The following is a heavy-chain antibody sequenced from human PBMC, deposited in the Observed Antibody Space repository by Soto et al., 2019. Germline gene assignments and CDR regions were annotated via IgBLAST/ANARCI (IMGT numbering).Heavy chain of an antibody. D-gene: IGHD3-16*01. CDR3: ARPTRFPGD. Sequence: PGGSLRLSCVASGFTFKDYYMTWFRQAPGEGLEFVSYISGSGSDPTHADSVKGRFTISRDNAKNSLYLQMNNLRVDDTAVYYCARPTRFPGDWGQGTLVTVSS. J-gene: IGHJ4*02. CDR1: GFTFKDYY. CDR2: ISGSGSDP. V-gene: IGHV3-11*03.